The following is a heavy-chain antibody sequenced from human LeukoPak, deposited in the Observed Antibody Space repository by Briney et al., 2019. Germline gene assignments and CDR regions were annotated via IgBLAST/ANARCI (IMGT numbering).Heavy chain of an antibody. V-gene: IGHV1-24*01. CDR3: ATVRGSGVVIFFAKEYYFDY. CDR1: GYSFTNYY. J-gene: IGHJ4*02. Sequence: GASVKVSCKASGYSFTNYYIHWVRQAPGKGLEWMGGFDPEDGETIYAQKFQGRVTMTEDTSTDTAYMELSSLRSEDTAVYYCATVRGSGVVIFFAKEYYFDYWGQGTLVTVSS. CDR2: FDPEDGET. D-gene: IGHD3-3*01.